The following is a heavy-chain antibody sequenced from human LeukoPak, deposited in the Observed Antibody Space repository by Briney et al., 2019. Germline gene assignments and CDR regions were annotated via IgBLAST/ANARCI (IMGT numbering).Heavy chain of an antibody. CDR1: GYTFTGYY. V-gene: IGHV1-46*01. CDR3: ARAGVQDSSGYLAAFDI. D-gene: IGHD3-22*01. Sequence: ASVKVSCKASGYTFTGYYMHWVRQAPGQGLEWMGIINPSGGSTSYAQKFQGRVTMTRDTSTSTVYMELSSLRSEDTAVYYCARAGVQDSSGYLAAFDIWGQGTMVTVSS. J-gene: IGHJ3*02. CDR2: INPSGGST.